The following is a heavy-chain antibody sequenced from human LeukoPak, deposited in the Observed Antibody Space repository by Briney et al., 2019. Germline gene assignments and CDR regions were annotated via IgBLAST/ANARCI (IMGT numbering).Heavy chain of an antibody. J-gene: IGHJ4*02. CDR1: GGSISSDH. CDR3: ARVCSGDSCYSG. D-gene: IGHD2-15*01. V-gene: IGHV4-59*07. CDR2: IYYSGNT. Sequence: PSDTLSLTCNVSGGSISSDHWSWIRQPPGKGLEWIGYIYYSGNTNYNPSLKSRVTISVDTSKNQFSLKLRSVTAADAAVYYCARVCSGDSCYSGWGQGTLVTVSS.